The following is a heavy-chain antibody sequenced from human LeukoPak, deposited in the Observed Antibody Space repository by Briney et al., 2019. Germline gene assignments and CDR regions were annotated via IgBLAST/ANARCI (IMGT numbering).Heavy chain of an antibody. V-gene: IGHV4-39*01. CDR1: GGSISSSTHY. CDR3: ARHDYYASGSFH. CDR2: IYHSGST. Sequence: PSETLSLTCTVSGGSISSSTHYWGWIRQPPGKGLEWIGSIYHSGSTYYNPSLKSRVTISVDTSKNQFSLKLSSVTAADTAAYYCARHDYYASGSFHWGQGTLVTVSS. D-gene: IGHD3-10*01. J-gene: IGHJ4*02.